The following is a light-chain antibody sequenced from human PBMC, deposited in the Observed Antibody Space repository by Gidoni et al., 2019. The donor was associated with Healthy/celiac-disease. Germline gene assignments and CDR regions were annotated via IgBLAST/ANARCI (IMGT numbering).Light chain of an antibody. J-gene: IGLJ2*01. CDR2: RDS. CDR3: QVWDSSFVV. CDR1: HMGIKN. Sequence: SSELTQPLAMSVALGQTARIAWGGLHMGIKNVHWYQQKPGQAPVLVIYRDSKRPSGIPERFSGSNSGNRATLTISRAQAGDEADYYCQVWDSSFVVFGGGTKLTVL. V-gene: IGLV3-9*01.